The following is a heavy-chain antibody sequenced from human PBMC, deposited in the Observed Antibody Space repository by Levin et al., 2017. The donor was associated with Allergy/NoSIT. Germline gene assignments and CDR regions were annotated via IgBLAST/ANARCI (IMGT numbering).Heavy chain of an antibody. J-gene: IGHJ4*02. V-gene: IGHV3-7*01. Sequence: GGSLRLSCAASGFTFSNYWMSWVRQAPGKGLEWVANIKQDGSEKYYVDSVKGRFTISRDNAKNSLYLQMNSLRDEDTAVYYCARDREYSDFWSGYWAWGQGTLVTVSA. CDR3: ARDREYSDFWSGYWA. CDR2: IKQDGSEK. CDR1: GFTFSNYW. D-gene: IGHD3-3*01.